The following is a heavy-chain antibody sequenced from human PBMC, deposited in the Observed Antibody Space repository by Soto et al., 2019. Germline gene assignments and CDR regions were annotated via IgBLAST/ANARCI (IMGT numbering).Heavy chain of an antibody. CDR3: IGGNVLGYGMDV. D-gene: IGHD2-15*01. J-gene: IGHJ6*02. Sequence: GGSLRLSCAASGFTFSNAWMNWVRQAPGKGLEWVGRIKSKTDGGTTDYAAPVKGRFTISSDDSKNTLYLQMDSLKTEDTAVYYCIGGNVLGYGMDVWGQGTTVTVSS. CDR1: GFTFSNAW. V-gene: IGHV3-15*07. CDR2: IKSKTDGGTT.